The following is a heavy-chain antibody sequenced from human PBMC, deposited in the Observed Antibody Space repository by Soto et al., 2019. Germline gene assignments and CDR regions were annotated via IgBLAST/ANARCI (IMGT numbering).Heavy chain of an antibody. CDR1: GGSFSGYY. J-gene: IGHJ6*02. Sequence: QVQLQQWGAGLLKPSETLSLTCAVYGGSFSGYYWSWIRQPPGKGLEWIGEINHSGSTNYNPSLKSRVTISVDTSKIQFSLKLSSVTAADTAVYYCATRIVGATPYYYGMDVWGQGTTVTVAS. CDR2: INHSGST. CDR3: ATRIVGATPYYYGMDV. D-gene: IGHD1-26*01. V-gene: IGHV4-34*01.